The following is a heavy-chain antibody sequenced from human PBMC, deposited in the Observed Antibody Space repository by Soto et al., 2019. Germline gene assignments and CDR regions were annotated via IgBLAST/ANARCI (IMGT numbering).Heavy chain of an antibody. CDR1: GGSISSGGYY. D-gene: IGHD2-2*02. Sequence: SETLSLTCTVSGGSISSGGYYWSWIRQHPGKGLEWIGYIYYSGSTYYNPSLKSRVTISVDTSKNQFSLKLSSVTAADTAVYYCARSAYCSSTSCYKTKYYYYYGMDVWGQGTTVT. CDR2: IYYSGST. V-gene: IGHV4-31*03. J-gene: IGHJ6*02. CDR3: ARSAYCSSTSCYKTKYYYYYGMDV.